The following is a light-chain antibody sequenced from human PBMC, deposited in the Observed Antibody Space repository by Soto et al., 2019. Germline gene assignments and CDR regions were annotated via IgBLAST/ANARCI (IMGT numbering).Light chain of an antibody. V-gene: IGKV1-5*03. CDR3: QQYDSYPLT. J-gene: IGKJ4*01. CDR2: KAS. CDR1: QSISSW. Sequence: IQMTQSPSTLSASVGDRVTITCRASQSISSWLAWYQHKPGKAPNLLIYKASSLESGVPSRFSGSGSGTEFTLTVSSLQPDDRATYYCQQYDSYPLTFGGGTKVEIK.